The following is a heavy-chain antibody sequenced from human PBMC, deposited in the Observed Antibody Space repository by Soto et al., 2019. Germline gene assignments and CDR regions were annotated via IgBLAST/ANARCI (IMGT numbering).Heavy chain of an antibody. CDR3: ARLIYDSRLNYFYFDF. V-gene: IGHV4-4*02. J-gene: IGHJ4*02. CDR1: GGSISGRNW. Sequence: SETLSLTCVVSGGSISGRNWWSWVRQAPGKGLEWIGEVFHSGDTTCTPSLRSRVTISVDKSKNQFSLKLNSVTAADTAVYYCARLIYDSRLNYFYFDFWGQGALVTVS. D-gene: IGHD3-22*01. CDR2: VFHSGDT.